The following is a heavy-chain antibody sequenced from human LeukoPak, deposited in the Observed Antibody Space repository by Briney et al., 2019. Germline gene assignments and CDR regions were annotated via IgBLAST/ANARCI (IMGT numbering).Heavy chain of an antibody. Sequence: GRSLRLSCAASGFTFSSYDMHWVRQAPGKGLEWVAVISYDGSNKSYVDPVKGRFTVSRDNSKNTLYLQMNSLRAEDTAAYCCAKGETYYDFWSGYIDYWGQGTLVTFSS. J-gene: IGHJ4*02. D-gene: IGHD3-3*01. V-gene: IGHV3-30*18. CDR2: ISYDGSNK. CDR1: GFTFSSYD. CDR3: AKGETYYDFWSGYIDY.